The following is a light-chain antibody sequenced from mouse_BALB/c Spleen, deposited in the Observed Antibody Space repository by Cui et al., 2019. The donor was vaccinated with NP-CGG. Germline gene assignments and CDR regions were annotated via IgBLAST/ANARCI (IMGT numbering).Light chain of an antibody. Sequence: QAVVTQESAITTSPGDTVTLTCRSSTGTVTTSNYPNWVQEKPDHLFTGLIGGTNNRAPGVPARFSGSLIGDKAALTITGAQTEDEAIYFCALWYSNHWVFGGGTKLTVL. CDR3: ALWYSNHWV. V-gene: IGLV1*01. CDR1: TGTVTTSNY. CDR2: GTN. J-gene: IGLJ1*01.